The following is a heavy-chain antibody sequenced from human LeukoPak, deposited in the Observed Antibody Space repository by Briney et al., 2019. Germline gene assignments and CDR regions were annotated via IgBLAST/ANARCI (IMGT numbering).Heavy chain of an antibody. J-gene: IGHJ5*02. CDR1: GGSINSYY. CDR3: ARDKGHNWFDP. CDR2: IYYSGST. V-gene: IGHV4-59*01. Sequence: SETLSLTCTVSGGSINSYYWSWIRQPPGKGLEWIGYIYYSGSTNYNPSLKSRVTISVDTSKNQFSLKLSSVTAEDTAVYYCARDKGHNWFDPWGQGTLVTVSS.